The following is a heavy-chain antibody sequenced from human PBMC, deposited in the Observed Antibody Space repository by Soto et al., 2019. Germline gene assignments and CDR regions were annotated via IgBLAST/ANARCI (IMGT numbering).Heavy chain of an antibody. CDR1: GFPFSAYN. CDR2: INTPSSVI. CDR3: ATYKSNWFYYGMDV. D-gene: IGHD6-13*01. Sequence: VQLVESGGGLVKPGGSLRLSCTGSGFPFSAYNINWVRQAPGKGLEWVSSINTPSSVINYADSVKGRFTISRDNAKNSLYLQMSSLRAEDTAVYYCATYKSNWFYYGMDVWGQGTTVTVSS. J-gene: IGHJ6*02. V-gene: IGHV3-21*06.